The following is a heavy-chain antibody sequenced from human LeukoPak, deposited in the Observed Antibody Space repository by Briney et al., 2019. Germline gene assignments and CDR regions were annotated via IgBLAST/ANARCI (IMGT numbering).Heavy chain of an antibody. Sequence: GGSLGLSCAASRFTFSTYAMSWVRQAPGKGLEWISTIANGGGSTYYADSVKGRFTISRDNSKNMLYLQMNSLRAEDTAVYYCAKSHSVEQRGYFDYWGQGTLVTVPS. D-gene: IGHD1/OR15-1a*01. CDR1: RFTFSTYA. CDR2: IANGGGST. V-gene: IGHV3-23*01. J-gene: IGHJ4*02. CDR3: AKSHSVEQRGYFDY.